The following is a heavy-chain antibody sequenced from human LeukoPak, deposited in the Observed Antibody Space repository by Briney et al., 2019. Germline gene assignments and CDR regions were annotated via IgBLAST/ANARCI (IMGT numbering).Heavy chain of an antibody. CDR2: INPNSGGT. CDR1: EYTFTGYY. Sequence: ASVKVSCKTSEYTFTGYYMHWVRQAPGQGLEWMGWINPNSGGTNYAQKFQGRVTMTRDTSISTAYMELSRLRSDDTAVYYCASHPGYSSSSFFAFDIWGQGTMVTVSS. D-gene: IGHD6-6*01. J-gene: IGHJ3*02. V-gene: IGHV1-2*02. CDR3: ASHPGYSSSSFFAFDI.